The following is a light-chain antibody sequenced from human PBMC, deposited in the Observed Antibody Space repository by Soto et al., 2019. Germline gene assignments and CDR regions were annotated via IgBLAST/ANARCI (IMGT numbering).Light chain of an antibody. CDR1: QSISSNY. CDR3: HQYHSPPQT. J-gene: IGKJ2*01. Sequence: EIVLTQSPGTLSLSPGERATLSCRASQSISSNYLAWYQHKPGQAPRLLIYAASYRATGIPDKFSGSGSGTDFSLTISRLEPEDSAVYYCHQYHSPPQTFGQGTKVDI. CDR2: AAS. V-gene: IGKV3-20*01.